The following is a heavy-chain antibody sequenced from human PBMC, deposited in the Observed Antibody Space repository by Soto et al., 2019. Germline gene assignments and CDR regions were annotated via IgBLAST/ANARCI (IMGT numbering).Heavy chain of an antibody. D-gene: IGHD3-22*01. CDR3: ARTYDGSGPNSGGYGFDI. CDR2: IYYSGST. Sequence: QVQLQESGPGLVKPSETLSLSCSVSGGSICSYYWSWIRQPPGKGLEWIAYIYYSGSTSYNPSLKSRVSISLDTSKNQFSLKLSSVTAADTAVYYCARTYDGSGPNSGGYGFDIWGQGTMVTVSS. V-gene: IGHV4-59*01. CDR1: GGSICSYY. J-gene: IGHJ3*02.